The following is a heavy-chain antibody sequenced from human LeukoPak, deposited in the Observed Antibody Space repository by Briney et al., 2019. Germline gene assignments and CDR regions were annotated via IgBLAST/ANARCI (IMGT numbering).Heavy chain of an antibody. D-gene: IGHD5-24*01. CDR1: GGSFSGYY. V-gene: IGHV4-34*01. Sequence: SETLSLTCAVFGGSFSGYYWSWIRQPPGKGREWIGEINHSGSTNYNTSLKSRVTISVDTSKNQFSLKLSSVTAADTAVYYCAGAIDGDAFDIGGQGTMVTVPS. CDR2: INHSGST. J-gene: IGHJ3*02. CDR3: AGAIDGDAFDI.